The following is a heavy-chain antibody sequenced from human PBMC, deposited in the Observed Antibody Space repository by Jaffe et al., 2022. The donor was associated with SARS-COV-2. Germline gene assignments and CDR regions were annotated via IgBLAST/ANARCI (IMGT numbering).Heavy chain of an antibody. Sequence: QLQLQESGPGLVKPSETLSLTCTVSGGSISSSSYYWGWIRQPPGKGLEWIGSIYYSGSTYYNPSLKSRVTISVDTSKNQFSLKLSSVTAADTAVYYCARPGDGYTTGDYFDYWGQGTLVTVSS. V-gene: IGHV4-39*01. CDR1: GGSISSSSYY. CDR2: IYYSGST. D-gene: IGHD5-12*01. CDR3: ARPGDGYTTGDYFDY. J-gene: IGHJ4*02.